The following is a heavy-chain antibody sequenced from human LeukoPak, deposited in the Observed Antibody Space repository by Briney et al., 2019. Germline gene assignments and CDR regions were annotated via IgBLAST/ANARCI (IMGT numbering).Heavy chain of an antibody. CDR2: ISSSSSYI. Sequence: GGSLSLSCAASGFTFSSYNMNWVRQAPGKGLEWVSSISSSSSYIYYADSVKGRFTISRDNAKNSLYLQMNSLRAEDTAVYYCARVGYSSSWYDYYYYYMDVWGKGTTVTVSS. CDR3: ARVGYSSSWYDYYYYYMDV. V-gene: IGHV3-21*01. D-gene: IGHD6-13*01. J-gene: IGHJ6*03. CDR1: GFTFSSYN.